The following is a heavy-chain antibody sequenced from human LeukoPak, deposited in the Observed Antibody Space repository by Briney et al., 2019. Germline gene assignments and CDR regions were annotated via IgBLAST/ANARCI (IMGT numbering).Heavy chain of an antibody. CDR2: IIPIFGTA. CDR1: GGTFSSYA. J-gene: IGHJ4*02. D-gene: IGHD3-22*01. Sequence: SVKVSCKASGGTFSSYAISWVRQAPGRGLEWMGGIIPIFGTANYAQKFQGRVTITADESTSTAYMELSSLRSEDTAVYYCARAAGPTHYYDSSGYYLDYWGQGTLVTVSS. CDR3: ARAAGPTHYYDSSGYYLDY. V-gene: IGHV1-69*01.